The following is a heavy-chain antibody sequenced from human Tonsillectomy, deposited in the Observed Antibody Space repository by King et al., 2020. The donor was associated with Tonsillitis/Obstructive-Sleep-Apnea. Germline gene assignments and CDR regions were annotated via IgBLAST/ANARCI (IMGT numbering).Heavy chain of an antibody. D-gene: IGHD5-18*01. V-gene: IGHV3-7*03. CDR3: ARALVTTAMAFSFDY. CDR2: IKQDGSEK. CDR1: GFTFSSYW. Sequence: VQLVESGGGLVQPGGSLRLSCAASGFTFSSYWMSWVRQAPGKGLEWVANIKQDGSEKYYVDSVKGRFTISRDNAKNSLYLQMNSLRAEDTAVYYCARALVTTAMAFSFDYWGQGTLVTVSS. J-gene: IGHJ4*02.